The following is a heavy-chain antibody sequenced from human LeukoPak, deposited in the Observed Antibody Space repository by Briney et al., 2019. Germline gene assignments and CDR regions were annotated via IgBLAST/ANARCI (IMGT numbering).Heavy chain of an antibody. D-gene: IGHD2-15*01. CDR2: ISSSSSYI. Sequence: GGSLRLSCASSGFTFSSYSMNWVRQAPGKGLEWVSSISSSSSYIYYADSVKGRFTISRDNAENSLYLQMNSLRAEDTAVYYCARGKYCSGGSCFPFFDYWGQGTLVTVSS. J-gene: IGHJ4*02. CDR1: GFTFSSYS. V-gene: IGHV3-21*01. CDR3: ARGKYCSGGSCFPFFDY.